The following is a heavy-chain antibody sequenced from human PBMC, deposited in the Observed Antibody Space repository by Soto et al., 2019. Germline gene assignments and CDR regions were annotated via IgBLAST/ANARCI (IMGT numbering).Heavy chain of an antibody. CDR1: GYTFSNYG. CDR3: ARGKGSLGPYYYGLAV. Sequence: ASVKVSCKASGYTFSNYGISWVRQAPGQGLEWVAWISAHNGNTNYAQKFQDRVTMTTDTSTTTAFMELRSLTSDDTAVYYCARGKGSLGPYYYGLAVRGQGTTVTVSS. D-gene: IGHD1-26*01. J-gene: IGHJ6*02. V-gene: IGHV1-18*04. CDR2: ISAHNGNT.